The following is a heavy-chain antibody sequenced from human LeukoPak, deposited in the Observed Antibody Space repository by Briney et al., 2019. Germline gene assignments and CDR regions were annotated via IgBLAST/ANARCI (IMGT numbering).Heavy chain of an antibody. CDR1: GFTFSSYA. Sequence: PGGSLRLSCAASGFTFSSYAMNWVRQAPGKGLEWVSSISSSSSYIYYADSVKGRFTISRDNAKNSLYLQMNSLRAEDTAVYYCARVLYSSSWFDYWGQGTLVTVSS. J-gene: IGHJ4*02. V-gene: IGHV3-21*01. CDR3: ARVLYSSSWFDY. D-gene: IGHD6-13*01. CDR2: ISSSSSYI.